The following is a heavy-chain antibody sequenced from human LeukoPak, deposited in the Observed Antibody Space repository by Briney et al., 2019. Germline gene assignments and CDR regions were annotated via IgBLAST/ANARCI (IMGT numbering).Heavy chain of an antibody. CDR2: IYYSGST. J-gene: IGHJ3*02. D-gene: IGHD2-15*01. V-gene: IGHV4-59*01. Sequence: SETLSLTCTVSGGSISSYYWSWIRQPPGRGLEWIGYIYYSGSTKYNPSLKSRVTISVDTSKNQFSLKLSSVTAADTAVYYCATQPGGGYCSGGSCYDAFDIWGQGTMVTVSS. CDR1: GGSISSYY. CDR3: ATQPGGGYCSGGSCYDAFDI.